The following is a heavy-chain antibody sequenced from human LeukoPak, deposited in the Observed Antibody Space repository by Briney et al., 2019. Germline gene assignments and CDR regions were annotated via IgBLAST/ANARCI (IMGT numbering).Heavy chain of an antibody. CDR3: TRDRSYDSSGYYSGDY. J-gene: IGHJ4*02. Sequence: TGGSLSLSCTASGFTFGDYAMSWVRQAPGKGLEWVGFIRSKAYGGTTEYAASVKGRFTISRDDSKSIAYLQMNSLKTEDTAVYYCTRDRSYDSSGYYSGDYWGQGTLVTVSS. CDR1: GFTFGDYA. D-gene: IGHD3-22*01. V-gene: IGHV3-49*04. CDR2: IRSKAYGGTT.